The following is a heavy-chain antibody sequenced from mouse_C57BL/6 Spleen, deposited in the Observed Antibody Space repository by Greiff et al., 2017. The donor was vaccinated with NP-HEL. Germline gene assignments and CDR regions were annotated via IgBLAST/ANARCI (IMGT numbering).Heavy chain of an antibody. CDR1: GFTFSSYA. Sequence: EVQVVESGGGLVKPGGSLKLSCAASGFTFSSYAMSWVRQTPEKRLEWVATISDGGSYTYYPDNVKGRFTISRDNAKNNLYLQMSHLKSEDTAMYYCARDLRGYDAFAYWGQGTLVTVSA. D-gene: IGHD2-2*01. CDR2: ISDGGSYT. V-gene: IGHV5-4*01. J-gene: IGHJ3*01. CDR3: ARDLRGYDAFAY.